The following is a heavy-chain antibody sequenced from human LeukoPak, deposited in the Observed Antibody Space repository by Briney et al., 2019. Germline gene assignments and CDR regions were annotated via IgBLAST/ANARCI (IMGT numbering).Heavy chain of an antibody. CDR1: GYTFTSYG. CDR3: ARIVVPAASNYYYGMDV. D-gene: IGHD2-2*01. V-gene: IGHV1-18*01. CDR2: ISAYNGNT. J-gene: IGHJ6*02. Sequence: GASVKVSFKASGYTFTSYGISWVRQAPGQGLEWMGWISAYNGNTNYAQKLQGRVTMTTDTSTSTAYMELRSLRSDDTAVYYCARIVVPAASNYYYGMDVWGQGITVTVSS.